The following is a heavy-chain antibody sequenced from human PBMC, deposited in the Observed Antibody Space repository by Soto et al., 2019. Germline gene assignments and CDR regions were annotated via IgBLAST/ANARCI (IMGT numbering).Heavy chain of an antibody. CDR1: GFIFGDYA. Sequence: PGGSLRLSCTPSGFIFGDYAIIWFRQAPGKGLEWVGFTTSKRYGGTTEYAASVKGRFTISRDDSKSIAYLQMNSLKSEDTAVYFCGRQGREGYTPPLDHGGEGTQVPVPS. V-gene: IGHV3-49*03. D-gene: IGHD5-12*01. CDR3: GRQGREGYTPPLDH. CDR2: TTSKRYGGTT. J-gene: IGHJ4*02.